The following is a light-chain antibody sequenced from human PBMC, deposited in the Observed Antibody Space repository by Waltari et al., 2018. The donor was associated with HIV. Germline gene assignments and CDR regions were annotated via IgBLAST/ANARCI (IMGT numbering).Light chain of an antibody. V-gene: IGLV1-40*01. CDR3: QSYDSSLSGWV. CDR1: SSNIGAGYD. CDR2: DNN. Sequence: QSVLTQPPSVSGAPGQRVTISCTGNSSNIGAGYDVPWYQQFPGTAPKLLIYDNNSRPSGVPDRFSGSKSGTSVSLAITGLQAEDEADYYCQSYDSSLSGWVFGGGTKLTVL. J-gene: IGLJ3*02.